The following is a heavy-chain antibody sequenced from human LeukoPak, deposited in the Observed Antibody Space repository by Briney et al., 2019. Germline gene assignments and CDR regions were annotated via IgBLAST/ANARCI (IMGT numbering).Heavy chain of an antibody. CDR1: GGSISSYY. CDR3: VRGYCSGSNCYSLFDY. J-gene: IGHJ4*02. Sequence: SETLSLTCTVSGGSISSYYWSWIRQPAGKGLEWIGRIYSSGNSIYNPSLKSRVTMSVDTSKNQFSLKVSSVTAADTAVYYCVRGYCSGSNCYSLFDYWGQGTLVTVSS. V-gene: IGHV4-4*07. D-gene: IGHD2-15*01. CDR2: IYSSGNS.